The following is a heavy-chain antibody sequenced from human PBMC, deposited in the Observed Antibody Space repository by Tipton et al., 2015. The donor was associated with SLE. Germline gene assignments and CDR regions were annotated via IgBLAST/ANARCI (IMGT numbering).Heavy chain of an antibody. D-gene: IGHD1-26*01. V-gene: IGHV4-4*07. CDR1: GGSISGYY. CDR2: VYSSGGT. CDR3: ARGGGSYYDY. Sequence: TLSLTCTVSGGSISGYYWCWIRQPAGKGLEWIGRVYSSGGTIYNPSIKSRITLSLDTSKNQFSLRVNSVTAADTAVYYCARGGGSYYDYWGQGTLVTVSS. J-gene: IGHJ4*02.